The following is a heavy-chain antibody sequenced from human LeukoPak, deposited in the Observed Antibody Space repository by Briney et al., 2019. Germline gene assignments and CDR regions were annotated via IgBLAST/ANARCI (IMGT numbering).Heavy chain of an antibody. CDR3: ARGSYDSSGYYYLFDY. D-gene: IGHD3-22*01. Sequence: HPGGSLRLSCAASGFTFSSYGMHWVRQAPGKGLEWVAFIRYDGSNKYYADSVKGRFTISRDNSKNTLYLQMNSLRAEDTAVYYCARGSYDSSGYYYLFDYWGPGTLVTVSS. J-gene: IGHJ4*02. CDR2: IRYDGSNK. V-gene: IGHV3-30*02. CDR1: GFTFSSYG.